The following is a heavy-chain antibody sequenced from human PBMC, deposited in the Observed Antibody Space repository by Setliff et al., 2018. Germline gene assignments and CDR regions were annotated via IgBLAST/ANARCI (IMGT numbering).Heavy chain of an antibody. J-gene: IGHJ3*02. D-gene: IGHD3-22*01. CDR3: ARDVFPYHYEGAFDI. V-gene: IGHV1-46*01. CDR2: INPSSGRT. Sequence: ASVKVSCKASGYTFTSHYMHCVRQAPGLGLEWMGTINPSSGRTSYAQKFQGRVTMTGDTSTSTVYMDMSSLRSEDTAVYYCARDVFPYHYEGAFDIWGQGIMVTVSS. CDR1: GYTFTSHY.